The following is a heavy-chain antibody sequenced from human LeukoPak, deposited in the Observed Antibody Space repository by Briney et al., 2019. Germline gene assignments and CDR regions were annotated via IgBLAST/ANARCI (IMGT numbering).Heavy chain of an antibody. V-gene: IGHV3-74*01. CDR3: PREGLGATEFDY. CDR1: GFTFSPYW. CDR2: INSDGSTT. Sequence: PGGSLRLACAASGFTFSPYWMHWVRQAPGKGLVWVSRINSDGSTTDYADSVKGRFTISRDNAKNTLYLQMNSLRAEDTAVYYCPREGLGATEFDYWGQGTLVTVSS. D-gene: IGHD1-26*01. J-gene: IGHJ4*02.